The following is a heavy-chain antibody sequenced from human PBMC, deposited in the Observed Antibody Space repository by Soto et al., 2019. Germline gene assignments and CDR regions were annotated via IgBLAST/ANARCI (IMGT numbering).Heavy chain of an antibody. J-gene: IGHJ6*02. CDR1: GYSFTSYW. D-gene: IGHD6-13*01. V-gene: IGHV5-51*01. Sequence: GESMKVSCKGAGYSFTSYWIGWVRQKTGKGLEWMGIIYPGDSDTRYSPSFQGQVTISADKSISTAYLQWSSLKASDTAMYYCARTSAAGKYYYGMDVWGQGTTVTVSS. CDR3: ARTSAAGKYYYGMDV. CDR2: IYPGDSDT.